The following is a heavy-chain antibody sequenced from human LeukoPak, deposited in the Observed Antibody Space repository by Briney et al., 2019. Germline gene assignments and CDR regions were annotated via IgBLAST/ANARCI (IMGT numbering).Heavy chain of an antibody. V-gene: IGHV3-7*04. CDR3: ARAYYYDSSGYPMDGGFDM. CDR2: IKQDGSEK. D-gene: IGHD3-22*01. Sequence: QTGGSLRLSCAASGFTFSSYWMSWVRQAPGKGLEWVANIKQDGSEKYYVDSVKGRFTISRDNAKNSLYLQMNSLRAEDTAVYYCARAYYYDSSGYPMDGGFDMWAKGQWSPSPQ. CDR1: GFTFSSYW. J-gene: IGHJ3*02.